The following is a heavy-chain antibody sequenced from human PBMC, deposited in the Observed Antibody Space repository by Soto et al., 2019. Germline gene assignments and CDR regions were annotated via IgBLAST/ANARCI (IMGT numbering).Heavy chain of an antibody. V-gene: IGHV4-59*01. D-gene: IGHD3-22*01. J-gene: IGHJ6*02. CDR2: IYYSGST. CDR1: GGSISSYY. Sequence: QVQLQESGPGLVKPSETLSLTCTVSGGSISSYYWSWIRQPPGKGLEWIGYIYYSGSTNYNPSLKSRVTISVDTSKNQFSLKLSSVTAADTAVYYCARDIRYYDSSGYYYYYYGMDVWGQGTTVTVSS. CDR3: ARDIRYYDSSGYYYYYYGMDV.